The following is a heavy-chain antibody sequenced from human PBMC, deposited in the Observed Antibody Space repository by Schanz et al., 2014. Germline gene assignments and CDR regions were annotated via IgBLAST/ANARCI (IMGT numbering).Heavy chain of an antibody. CDR2: IHHSGSI. V-gene: IGHV4-34*01. J-gene: IGHJ4*02. D-gene: IGHD2-2*01. CDR1: GGPFSGYF. CDR3: ARLYCSTPGCYVSPNGFAKDY. Sequence: QVQLQQWGAGLLKPSETLSLTCAVYGGPFSGYFWSWIRQSPGKGLQWIGEIHHSGSIIYNPSLRRRVPISMDTSKNQFSLKVTSVTAADTAVYYCARLYCSTPGCYVSPNGFAKDYWGQGTLVTVSS.